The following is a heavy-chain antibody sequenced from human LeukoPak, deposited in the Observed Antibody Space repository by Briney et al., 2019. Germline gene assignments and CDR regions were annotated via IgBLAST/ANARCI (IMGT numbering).Heavy chain of an antibody. CDR2: IWYDGSNK. D-gene: IGHD3-22*01. CDR3: ARGVQGHYYDSSGPTDDYFDY. J-gene: IGHJ4*02. V-gene: IGHV3-33*01. Sequence: GGSLRLSCAASGFTFSSYGMHWVRQAPGKGLEWVAVIWYDGSNKYYADSVKGRFTISRDNAKNTLSLQMNSLRAEDTAVYYCARGVQGHYYDSSGPTDDYFDYWGQGTLVTVSS. CDR1: GFTFSSYG.